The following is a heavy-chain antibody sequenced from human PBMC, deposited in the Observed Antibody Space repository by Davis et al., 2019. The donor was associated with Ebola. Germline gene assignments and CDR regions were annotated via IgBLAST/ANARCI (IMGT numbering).Heavy chain of an antibody. Sequence: PGGSLRLSCAASGFTFSSYAMSWVRQAPGKGLEWVSAISGSGGSTYYADSVKGRFTISRDNSKNTLYLQMNSLRAEDTAVYYCAKVYHRNYYDSSGNYYYYYGMDVWGQGTTVTVSS. CDR1: GFTFSSYA. J-gene: IGHJ6*02. CDR3: AKVYHRNYYDSSGNYYYYYGMDV. V-gene: IGHV3-23*01. D-gene: IGHD3-22*01. CDR2: ISGSGGST.